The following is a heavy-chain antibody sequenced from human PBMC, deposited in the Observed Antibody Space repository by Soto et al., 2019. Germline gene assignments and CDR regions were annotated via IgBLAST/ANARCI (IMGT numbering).Heavy chain of an antibody. CDR2: INAGNGNT. D-gene: IGHD2-2*01. V-gene: IGHV1-3*01. CDR1: GYTFTSYT. J-gene: IGHJ3*01. CDR3: ARVSSTSDAFDV. Sequence: GASVKVSCKASGYTFTSYTIHWVRQAPGQRLEWMVWINAGNGNTKYSQKFQARVTITRDTSASTTYMELTSLRPEDTAIYYCARVSSTSDAFDVWGQGTLVTVSS.